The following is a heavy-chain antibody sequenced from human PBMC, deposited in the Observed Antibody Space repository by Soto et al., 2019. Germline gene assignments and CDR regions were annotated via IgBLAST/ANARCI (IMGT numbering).Heavy chain of an antibody. D-gene: IGHD3-9*01. Sequence: GGSLRLSCAASGFTFDDYAMHWVRQAPGKGLEWVSGISWNSGSIGYADSVKGRFTISRDNAKNSLYLQMNSLRAEDMALYYCAKDSREGRYFDWLLLSRGFDYWGQGTLVTVSS. V-gene: IGHV3-9*03. CDR2: ISWNSGSI. CDR1: GFTFDDYA. J-gene: IGHJ4*02. CDR3: AKDSREGRYFDWLLLSRGFDY.